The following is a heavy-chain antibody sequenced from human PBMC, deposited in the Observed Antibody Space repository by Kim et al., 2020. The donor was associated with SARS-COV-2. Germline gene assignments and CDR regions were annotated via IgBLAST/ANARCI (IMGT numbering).Heavy chain of an antibody. V-gene: IGHV3-33*01. CDR1: GFTFSSYG. CDR2: IWYDGSNK. D-gene: IGHD3-16*02. Sequence: GGSLRLSCAASGFTFSSYGMHWVRQAPGKGPEWVAVIWYDGSNKYYADSVKGQFTISRDNSKNTLYLQMNSLRAEDTAVYYCARDRLSRLMITFGGVIDYGMDVWGKGTTVTVSS. J-gene: IGHJ6*04. CDR3: ARDRLSRLMITFGGVIDYGMDV.